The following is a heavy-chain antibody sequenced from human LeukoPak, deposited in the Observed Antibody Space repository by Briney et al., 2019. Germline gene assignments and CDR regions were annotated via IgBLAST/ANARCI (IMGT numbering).Heavy chain of an antibody. J-gene: IGHJ4*02. CDR2: IRSQIYGGTP. V-gene: IGHV3-49*04. CDR1: GFTFGDYA. Sequence: GGSLRLSCTGSGFTFGDYAMTWVRQAPGKGLEWVGFIRSQIYGGTPEYAASVKGRFTISGDDSEGVAYLQMNSLKTEDTAVYYCTRDQTPYYWGQGTLVTVSS. CDR3: TRDQTPYY.